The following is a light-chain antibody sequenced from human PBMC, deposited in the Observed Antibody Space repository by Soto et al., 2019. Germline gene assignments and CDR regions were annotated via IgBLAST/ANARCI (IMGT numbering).Light chain of an antibody. Sequence: QSALTQPASVSGSPGQSITISCTGTSSDVGGYNYVSWYQQHPGKAPKLMIYEVSNRPSGVSNRFSGSKSGNTASLTISGLQAEDEDDYYCSSYTSSSTLTVFGGGTKLTVL. V-gene: IGLV2-14*01. J-gene: IGLJ2*01. CDR3: SSYTSSSTLTV. CDR2: EVS. CDR1: SSDVGGYNY.